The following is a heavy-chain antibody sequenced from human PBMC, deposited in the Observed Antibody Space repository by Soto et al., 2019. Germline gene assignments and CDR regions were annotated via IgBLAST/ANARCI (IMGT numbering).Heavy chain of an antibody. J-gene: IGHJ4*02. D-gene: IGHD6-19*01. V-gene: IGHV1-3*01. CDR1: GYTFISYA. CDR3: ASDGYSSGWYDLFY. CDR2: INAGTGNT. Sequence: VASVKVSCKASGYTFISYAIHWVRQAPGQRLEWMGWINAGTGNTKYSQKFQGRVTITRDTSASTAYMELSSLRSEDTAVYYCASDGYSSGWYDLFYWGQGTLVTVSS.